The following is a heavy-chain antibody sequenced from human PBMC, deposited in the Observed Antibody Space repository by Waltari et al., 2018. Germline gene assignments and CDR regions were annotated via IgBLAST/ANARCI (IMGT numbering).Heavy chain of an antibody. CDR2: INKVGLR. Sequence: EVQLVESGGVVVQPGGSLRLSCAASGFTFDPYTMHWVRQPPGKGLEWVSLINKVGLRSYGDSVKGRFTISRDNNKRSVYLQMNSLRTEDTALYYCTKEHITGWPTLDSWGQGTLVTVSS. CDR3: TKEHITGWPTLDS. D-gene: IGHD6-19*01. V-gene: IGHV3-43*01. CDR1: GFTFDPYT. J-gene: IGHJ4*02.